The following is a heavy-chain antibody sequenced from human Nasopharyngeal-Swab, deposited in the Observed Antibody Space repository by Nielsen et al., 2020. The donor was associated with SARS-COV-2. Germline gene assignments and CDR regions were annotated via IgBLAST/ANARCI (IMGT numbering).Heavy chain of an antibody. Sequence: LKIYCAASGSTFDDYAMHWVRPAPGTGLEWVLGISANSGSIGYADSVKGRFTISRDNAKNSLYLEMNSLRAEDTAWYYCAKGGWRDATTASFDYWGQGTLVTVSS. CDR1: GSTFDDYA. CDR3: AKGGWRDATTASFDY. D-gene: IGHD5-24*01. V-gene: IGHV3-9*01. CDR2: ISANSGSI. J-gene: IGHJ4*02.